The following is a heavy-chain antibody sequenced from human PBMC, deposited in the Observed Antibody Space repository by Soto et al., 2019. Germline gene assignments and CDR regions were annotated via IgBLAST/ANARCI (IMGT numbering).Heavy chain of an antibody. Sequence: QVQLVESGGGVVQPGRSLRLSCAASGFTFSSYGMHWVRQAPGKGLEWVAVIWYDGSNKYYADSVKGRFTISRDNSKNTLYLQMNSLRAEETAVYYCAIELNCSGGSCYPKNYYYYCGMDVWGQGTTVTVSS. CDR2: IWYDGSNK. CDR1: GFTFSSYG. D-gene: IGHD2-15*01. J-gene: IGHJ6*02. CDR3: AIELNCSGGSCYPKNYYYYCGMDV. V-gene: IGHV3-33*01.